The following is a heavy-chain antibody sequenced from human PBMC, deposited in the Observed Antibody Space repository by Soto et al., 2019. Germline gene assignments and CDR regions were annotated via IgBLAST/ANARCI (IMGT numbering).Heavy chain of an antibody. CDR1: GFTFSSYA. D-gene: IGHD5-18*01. CDR2: ISYDGSNK. CDR3: AGDPCIQLWLLRDPAFDY. J-gene: IGHJ4*02. V-gene: IGHV3-30-3*01. Sequence: QVQLVESGGGVVQPGRSLRLSCAASGFTFSSYAMHWVRQAPGKGLEWVAVISYDGSNKYYADSVKGRFTISRDNSKNTLYLQMNSLRAEDTVVYCCAGDPCIQLWLLRDPAFDYWGQGTLVNVSS.